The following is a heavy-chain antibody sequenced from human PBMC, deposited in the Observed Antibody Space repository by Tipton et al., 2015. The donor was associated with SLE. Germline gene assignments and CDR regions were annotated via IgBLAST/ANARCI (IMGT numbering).Heavy chain of an antibody. Sequence: SLRLSCAASGFTFSSYAMSWVRQAPGKGLEWVSGISGSGGSTYYADSVKGRFTISRDNSKNTLYLQMNSLRAEDTAVYYCAKDSRGGSYYDYWGQGTLVTVSS. CDR1: GFTFSSYA. V-gene: IGHV3-23*01. CDR3: AKDSRGGSYYDY. J-gene: IGHJ4*02. D-gene: IGHD1-26*01. CDR2: ISGSGGST.